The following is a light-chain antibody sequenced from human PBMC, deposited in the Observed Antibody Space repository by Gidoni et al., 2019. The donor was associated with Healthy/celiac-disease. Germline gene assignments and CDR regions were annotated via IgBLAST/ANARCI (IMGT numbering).Light chain of an antibody. V-gene: IGKV3-20*01. CDR2: GAS. CDR1: QSVSSSY. Sequence: EIVFTQSPGTLSLSSGESATLSCRASQSVSSSYLAWYQQKPGQAPRLLIYGASSRATGIPDRFSGSGSGTDFTLTISRLEPEDFAVYYCQQYGSSRTFGQGTKVEIK. J-gene: IGKJ1*01. CDR3: QQYGSSRT.